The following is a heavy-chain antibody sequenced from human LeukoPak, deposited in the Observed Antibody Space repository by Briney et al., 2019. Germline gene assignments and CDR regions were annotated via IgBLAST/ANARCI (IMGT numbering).Heavy chain of an antibody. CDR3: ARRDGSGYYDTFEY. D-gene: IGHD3-22*01. J-gene: IGHJ4*02. V-gene: IGHV4-38-2*02. Sequence: SETLSLTCTVSGYSISSGYYWGWIRQPPGKGLEWIGSIYHSGSTYYNPSLKSRVTISVDTSKNQFSLKLSSVTAADTAVYYCARRDGSGYYDTFEYWGQGTLVTVSS. CDR2: IYHSGST. CDR1: GYSISSGYY.